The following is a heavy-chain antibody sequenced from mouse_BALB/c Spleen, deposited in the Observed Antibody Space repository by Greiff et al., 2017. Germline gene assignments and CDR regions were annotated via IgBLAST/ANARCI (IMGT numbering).Heavy chain of an antibody. D-gene: IGHD1-1*01. V-gene: IGHV3-6*02. CDR2: ISYDGSN. J-gene: IGHJ3*01. CDR1: GYSITSGYY. CDR3: ARGLRGFAY. Sequence: ESGPGLVKPSQSLSLTCSVTGYSITSGYYWNWIRQLPGNKLEWMGYISYDGSNNYNPSLKNRISITRDTSKNQFFLKLNSVTTEDTATYYCARGLRGFAYWGQGTLVTVSA.